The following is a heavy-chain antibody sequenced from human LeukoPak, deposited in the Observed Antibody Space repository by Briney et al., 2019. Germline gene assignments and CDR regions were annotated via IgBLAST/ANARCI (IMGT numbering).Heavy chain of an antibody. D-gene: IGHD4-23*01. CDR2: MYGDMREI. CDR3: ARDLGLRGST. V-gene: IGHV3-74*01. Sequence: GGSLRLSCEVSGFTFSDSWMRWGRQTPGKGPVWVSRMYGDMREIRYADSVKGRFTISRDNAKNTVYLQMHSLRGDDTAVYYCARDLGLRGSTWGQGTLVSVSS. J-gene: IGHJ5*02. CDR1: GFTFSDSW.